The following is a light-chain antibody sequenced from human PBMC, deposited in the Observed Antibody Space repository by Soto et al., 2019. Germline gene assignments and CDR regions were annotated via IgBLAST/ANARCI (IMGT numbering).Light chain of an antibody. Sequence: IQLTQSPSFLSSSLGNRVTITFRASQGISNYLAWYQQKPGKAPTLLIYDASSLESGVPSRFSGGGSGTEFTLTISSLQPDDFATYYCHQYHTYSTFGQGTKVDI. CDR3: HQYHTYST. V-gene: IGKV1-13*02. CDR2: DAS. CDR1: QGISNY. J-gene: IGKJ1*01.